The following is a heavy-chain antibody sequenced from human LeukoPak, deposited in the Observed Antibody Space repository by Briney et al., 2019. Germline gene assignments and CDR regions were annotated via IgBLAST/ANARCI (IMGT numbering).Heavy chain of an antibody. J-gene: IGHJ4*02. CDR3: TTDDNQWLVTYY. CDR1: GFTFGDYA. Sequence: GGSLRLSCTASGFTFGDYAMSWFRQAPGKGLEWVGFIRSKAYGGTTDYAAPVKGRFTISRDDSKNTLYLQMNSLKTEDTAVYYCTTDDNQWLVTYYWGQGTLVTVSS. D-gene: IGHD6-19*01. CDR2: IRSKAYGGTT. V-gene: IGHV3-49*03.